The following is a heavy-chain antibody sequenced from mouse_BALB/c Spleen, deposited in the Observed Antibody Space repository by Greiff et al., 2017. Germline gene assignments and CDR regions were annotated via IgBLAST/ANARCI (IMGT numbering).Heavy chain of an antibody. Sequence: EVKVVESGGGLVQPGGSRKLSCAASGFTFSSFGMHWVRQAPEKGLEWVAYISSGSSTIYYADTVKGRFTISRDNPKNTLFLQMTSLRSEDTAMYYCARSNYYGSSSPYYYAMDYWGQGTSVTVSS. CDR3: ARSNYYGSSSPYYYAMDY. V-gene: IGHV5-17*02. D-gene: IGHD1-1*01. J-gene: IGHJ4*01. CDR1: GFTFSSFG. CDR2: ISSGSSTI.